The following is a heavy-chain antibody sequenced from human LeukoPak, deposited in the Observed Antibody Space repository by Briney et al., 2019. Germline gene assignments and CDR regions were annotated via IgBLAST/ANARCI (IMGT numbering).Heavy chain of an antibody. CDR1: GGSVSSGNYY. J-gene: IGHJ2*01. D-gene: IGHD3-16*02. Sequence: SETLSLTCTVSGGSVSSGNYYWPWIRQSPGKGLDWIAYIYCSGNSNLNPSLKNRVSISMDASTNQFSLKLSSVTAADAAVYYCARGAEEYDYVWGSDRYQGWYFDLWGRGTLVTVSS. V-gene: IGHV4-61*01. CDR3: ARGAEEYDYVWGSDRYQGWYFDL. CDR2: IYCSGNS.